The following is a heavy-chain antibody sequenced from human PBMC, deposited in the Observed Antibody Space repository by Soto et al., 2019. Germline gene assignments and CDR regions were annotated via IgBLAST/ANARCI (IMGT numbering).Heavy chain of an antibody. Sequence: EVQLLESGGGLVQPGGSLRLSCAASGFTFSSNVLTWVRQAPGKGLEWVSAISGTAGSTFYADSVKGRFTISRDNSKNTLYLQMNSLRVEDTAVYYCAKDRHYNFWSGHVLLTWGQGSLVSVSS. CDR2: ISGTAGST. CDR3: AKDRHYNFWSGHVLLT. CDR1: GFTFSSNV. J-gene: IGHJ4*02. D-gene: IGHD3-3*01. V-gene: IGHV3-23*01.